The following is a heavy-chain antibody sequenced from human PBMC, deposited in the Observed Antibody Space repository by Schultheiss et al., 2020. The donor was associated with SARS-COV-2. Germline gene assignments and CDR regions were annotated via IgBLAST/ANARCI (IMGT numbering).Heavy chain of an antibody. CDR3: ARDDLYYGMDV. CDR2: ISSSSSTI. CDR1: GFTFSSCE. Sequence: GGSLRLSCAASGFTFSSCEMNWVRQAPGKGLEWVSYISSSSSTIYYADSVKGRFTISRDNAKISLYLQMNSLRAEDTAVYYCARDDLYYGMDVWGQGTTVTVSS. V-gene: IGHV3-48*01. J-gene: IGHJ6*02.